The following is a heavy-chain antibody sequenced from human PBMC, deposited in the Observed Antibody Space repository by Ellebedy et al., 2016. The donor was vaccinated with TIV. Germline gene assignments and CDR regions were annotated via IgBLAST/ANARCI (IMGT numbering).Heavy chain of an antibody. Sequence: PGGSLRLSCAASGFNFGGHAMKWVRQAPGKGLEWVSSIGSSAYTTHYADSVKGRFTISRDNSRNTLYVQMNSLRGEDTAVYFCAKDVRYTTGWGGALDIWGQGAMVTVSS. CDR1: GFNFGGHA. V-gene: IGHV3-23*01. D-gene: IGHD2-8*02. J-gene: IGHJ3*02. CDR3: AKDVRYTTGWGGALDI. CDR2: IGSSAYTT.